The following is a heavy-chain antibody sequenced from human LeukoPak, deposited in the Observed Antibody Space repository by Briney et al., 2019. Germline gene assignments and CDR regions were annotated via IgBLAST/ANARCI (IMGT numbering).Heavy chain of an antibody. CDR3: ARVSTVAGFDY. D-gene: IGHD4-11*01. CDR2: IYSGGST. CDR1: GFTVSSNY. V-gene: IGHV3-53*01. Sequence: PGGSLRLSCAASGFTVSSNYMSWVRQAPGKGLEWVSVIYSGGSTYYADSVKGRFTISRDNAKNSLYLQMNSLRAEDTAVYYCARVSTVAGFDYWGQGTLVTVSS. J-gene: IGHJ4*02.